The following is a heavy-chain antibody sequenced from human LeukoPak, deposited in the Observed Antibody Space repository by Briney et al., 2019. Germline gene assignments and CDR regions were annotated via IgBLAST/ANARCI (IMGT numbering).Heavy chain of an antibody. J-gene: IGHJ4*02. V-gene: IGHV5-51*01. Sequence: GESLKISCKGSGYSFTSYWIGRVRQMPGKGLEWMGIIYPGDSDTRYSPSFQGQVTISADKSISTAYLQWSSLKASDIAMYYCARSYSSSSYYFDYWGQGTLVTVSS. CDR1: GYSFTSYW. CDR3: ARSYSSSSYYFDY. D-gene: IGHD6-6*01. CDR2: IYPGDSDT.